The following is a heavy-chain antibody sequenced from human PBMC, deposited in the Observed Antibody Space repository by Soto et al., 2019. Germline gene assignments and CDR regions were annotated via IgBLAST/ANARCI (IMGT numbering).Heavy chain of an antibody. CDR3: AKDKVPSSWYYFDY. CDR1: GFTFDDYA. V-gene: IGHV3-9*01. J-gene: IGHJ4*02. D-gene: IGHD6-13*01. CDR2: ISWNSGSI. Sequence: EVQLVESGGGLVQPGGSLRLSCAASGFTFDDYAMHWVRQAPGKGLEWVSGISWNSGSIGYADSVKGRFTISRDNAKNSLYLQMNSLRAEDTAFYYCAKDKVPSSWYYFDYWGQGTLVTVSS.